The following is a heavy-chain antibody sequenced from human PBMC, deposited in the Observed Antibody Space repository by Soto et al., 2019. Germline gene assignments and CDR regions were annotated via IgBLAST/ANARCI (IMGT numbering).Heavy chain of an antibody. CDR3: AHNLGIRSGWYSFDY. CDR2: IYWDDDK. D-gene: IGHD6-19*01. J-gene: IGHJ4*02. CDR1: GFSLSTSGVG. Sequence: SGPTLVNPTQTLTLTCTFSGFSLSTSGVGVGWIRQPPGKALEWLALIYWDDDKRYSPSLKSRLTITKDTSKNQVVLTMTNMDPVDTATYYCAHNLGIRSGWYSFDYWGQGTLATVSS. V-gene: IGHV2-5*02.